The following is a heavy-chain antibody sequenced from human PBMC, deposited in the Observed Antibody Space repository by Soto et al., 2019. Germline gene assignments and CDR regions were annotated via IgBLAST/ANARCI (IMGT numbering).Heavy chain of an antibody. J-gene: IGHJ4*02. CDR2: IRSDGNNK. Sequence: QVQLVESGGGVVQPGRSLRLSCATSGFTFSGYAIHWVRQAPGKGLEWVAVIRSDGNNKEYADSVKGRFTISRDNSKNTLYLQMKTLGADDTAVYYCARDNAAATVLYYWGQGTLVTVSS. D-gene: IGHD6-25*01. V-gene: IGHV3-33*01. CDR1: GFTFSGYA. CDR3: ARDNAAATVLYY.